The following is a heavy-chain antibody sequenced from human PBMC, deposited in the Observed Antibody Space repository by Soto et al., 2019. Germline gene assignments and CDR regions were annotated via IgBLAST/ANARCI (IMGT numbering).Heavy chain of an antibody. Sequence: SETLSLTCTVSGGSISSGDYYLSWIRQPPGKGLEWIGYIYYSGSTYYNPSLKSRVTISVDTSKNQFSLKLSSVTVADTAVYYCARAATTTGVDYWGQGTLVTVSS. V-gene: IGHV4-30-4*01. CDR3: ARAATTTGVDY. CDR2: IYYSGST. J-gene: IGHJ4*02. CDR1: GGSISSGDYY. D-gene: IGHD5-12*01.